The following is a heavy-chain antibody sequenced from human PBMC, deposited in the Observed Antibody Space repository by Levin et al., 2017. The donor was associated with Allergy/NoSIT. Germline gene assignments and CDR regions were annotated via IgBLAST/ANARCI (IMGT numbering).Heavy chain of an antibody. CDR1: GGTGNSYT. V-gene: IGHV1-69*02. CDR3: ARALSSSGDWYFDL. D-gene: IGHD6-13*01. CDR2: ISPIFGIP. Sequence: ASVKVSCKASGGTGNSYTFNWVRQAPGQGLEWMGRISPIFGIPNYAQKFQDRVTINADKSTSTAYMELNSLRSEDTAVYYCARALSSSGDWYFDLWGRGTLVTVSS. J-gene: IGHJ2*01.